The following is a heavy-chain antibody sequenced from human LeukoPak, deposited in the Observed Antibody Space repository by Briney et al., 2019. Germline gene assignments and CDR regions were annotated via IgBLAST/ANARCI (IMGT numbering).Heavy chain of an antibody. D-gene: IGHD2-2*01. CDR2: IYPGDSDT. J-gene: IGHJ4*02. CDR1: GYSFTSYW. V-gene: IGHV5-51*01. Sequence: GESLKISCKGSGYSFTSYWIGWVRRMPGKGLEWMGIIYPGDSDTRYSPSFQGQVTISADKSISTAYLQWSSLKASDTAMYYCARQSYCSSTSCLVFDYWGQGTLVTVSS. CDR3: ARQSYCSSTSCLVFDY.